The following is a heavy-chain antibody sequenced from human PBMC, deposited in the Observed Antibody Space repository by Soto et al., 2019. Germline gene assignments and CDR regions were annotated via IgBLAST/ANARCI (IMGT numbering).Heavy chain of an antibody. Sequence: SETLSLGRTFSGGSNTGYYWSWLRQHPGELWEFIGNIYHSRATEYTPSLKSRVTISVDKSENQCSLQMRSLSAADTTMYFCPLLMLPGPPVHYHHYDLDLWGQGATDNVCS. CDR2: IYHSRAT. CDR3: PLLMLPGPPVHYHHYDLDL. J-gene: IGHJ6*02. V-gene: IGHV4-59*01. CDR1: GGSNTGYY. D-gene: IGHD2-21*01.